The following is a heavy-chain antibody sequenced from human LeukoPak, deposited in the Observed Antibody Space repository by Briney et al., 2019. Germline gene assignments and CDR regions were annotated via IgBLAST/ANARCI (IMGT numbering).Heavy chain of an antibody. V-gene: IGHV1-69*05. CDR1: GGTFSSYA. D-gene: IGHD1-26*01. Sequence: ASVKVSCKASGGTFSSYAISWVRQAPGQGLEWMGGIIPIFGTANYAQKFQGRVTITTDESTSTAYMELSSLRSEDTAVYYCARDQVGGNAFDIWGQGTMVTVSS. CDR3: ARDQVGGNAFDI. CDR2: IIPIFGTA. J-gene: IGHJ3*02.